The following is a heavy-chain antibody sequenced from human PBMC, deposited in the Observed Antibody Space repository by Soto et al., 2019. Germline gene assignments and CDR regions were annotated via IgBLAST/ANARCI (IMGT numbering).Heavy chain of an antibody. CDR3: ARNSSPGGMDV. V-gene: IGHV3-53*01. J-gene: IGHJ6*02. D-gene: IGHD6-13*01. Sequence: GGSLRLSCAASGFIVSSNYMTWVRQAPGKGLEWVSVISSGDDTYYADSMKGRFTISRDNSKNEVYLQMDNLRVEDTAVYYCARNSSPGGMDVWGQGTTVTISS. CDR2: ISSGDDT. CDR1: GFIVSSNY.